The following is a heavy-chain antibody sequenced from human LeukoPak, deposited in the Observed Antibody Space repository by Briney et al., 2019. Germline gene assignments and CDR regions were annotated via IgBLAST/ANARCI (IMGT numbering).Heavy chain of an antibody. D-gene: IGHD6-13*01. Sequence: SETLSLTCTVSGGSISSGGYYWSWIRQPPGKGLEWIGYIYHSGSTYYNPSLKSRVTISVDRSKNQFSLKLSSVTAADTAVYYCARDRGLDSSSWFGYWYFDLWGRGTLVTVSS. CDR1: GGSISSGGYY. CDR2: IYHSGST. CDR3: ARDRGLDSSSWFGYWYFDL. V-gene: IGHV4-30-2*01. J-gene: IGHJ2*01.